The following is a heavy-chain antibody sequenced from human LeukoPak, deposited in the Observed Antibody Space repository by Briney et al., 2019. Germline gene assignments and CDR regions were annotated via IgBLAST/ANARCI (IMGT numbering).Heavy chain of an antibody. CDR1: GFTFSDYC. Sequence: GGSLRLSCAASGFTFSDYCMNWVRQAPGKGLEWISYISSSGSTKYYAYSVKGRFTTSRNPTKNSLHLQMTILSDDATAVYYCSRDGPQRYSGYFDYWGQGAPVTVS. CDR3: SRDGPQRYSGYFDY. V-gene: IGHV3-48*02. J-gene: IGHJ4*02. CDR2: ISSSGSTK. D-gene: IGHD5-12*01.